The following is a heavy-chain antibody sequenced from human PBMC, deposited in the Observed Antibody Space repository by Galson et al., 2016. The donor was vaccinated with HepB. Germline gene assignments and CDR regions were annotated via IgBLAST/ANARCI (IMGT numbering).Heavy chain of an antibody. CDR2: ISFYGGSNT. CDR1: GFTFSDYY. CDR3: ARLILTDGRHAFDI. Sequence: SLRLSCAASGFTFSDYYMSWIRQAPGKGLEWVSFISFYGGSNTNYADSVKGRFTISTDNAKNSLFLQMNSLTAEDTAVYYCARLILTDGRHAFDIWGQGTKVTVSS. D-gene: IGHD3-9*01. J-gene: IGHJ3*02. V-gene: IGHV3-11*06.